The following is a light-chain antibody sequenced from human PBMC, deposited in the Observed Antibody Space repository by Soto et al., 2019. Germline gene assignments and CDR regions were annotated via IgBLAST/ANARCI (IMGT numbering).Light chain of an antibody. Sequence: QSVLTQPRSVSGSPGQSVTISCTGTSSEVGGYNYVSWYQQHPGKAPKLMIYDVSKRPSGVPDRFSGSKSGNTASLTISGLQAEDEADYYFISFTTRATYVFGTGTKVTV. V-gene: IGLV2-11*01. CDR3: ISFTTRATYV. J-gene: IGLJ1*01. CDR1: SSEVGGYNY. CDR2: DVS.